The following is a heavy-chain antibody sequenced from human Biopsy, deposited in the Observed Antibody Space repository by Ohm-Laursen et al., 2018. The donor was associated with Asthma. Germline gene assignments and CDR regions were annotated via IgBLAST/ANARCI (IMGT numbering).Heavy chain of an antibody. CDR2: IMTVFGTT. D-gene: IGHD6-19*01. Sequence: ASVKASCKAPGGTSSNFAISWVRQAPGQGLEWLGGIMTVFGTTNYAQKFQGRVTITADESTSTAYMEVTSLRSEDTAIYYCARCQVGYSSGWSLLLKKIYYSGMDVWGQGTAVTVSS. CDR1: GGTSSNFA. CDR3: ARCQVGYSSGWSLLLKKIYYSGMDV. V-gene: IGHV1-69*13. J-gene: IGHJ6*02.